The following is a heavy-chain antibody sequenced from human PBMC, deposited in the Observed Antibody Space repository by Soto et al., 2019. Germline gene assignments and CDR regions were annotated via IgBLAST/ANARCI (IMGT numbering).Heavy chain of an antibody. V-gene: IGHV1-46*01. CDR3: ASWDSSGYYLAY. Sequence: GASVKVSCKASGYTFTSYYMHWVRQAPGQGLEWMGIINPSGGSTSYAQKFQGRVTMTRDTSTSTVYMELSSLRSEDTAVYYCASWDSSGYYLAYWGQGTLVTVSS. D-gene: IGHD3-22*01. J-gene: IGHJ4*02. CDR1: GYTFTSYY. CDR2: INPSGGST.